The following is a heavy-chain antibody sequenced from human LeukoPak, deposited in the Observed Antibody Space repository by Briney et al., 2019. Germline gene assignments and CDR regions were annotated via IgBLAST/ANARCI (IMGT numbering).Heavy chain of an antibody. J-gene: IGHJ3*02. CDR1: GFSLSIYW. V-gene: IGHV3-7*01. CDR3: ARDRGGGDFWSGYQDAFDI. D-gene: IGHD3-3*01. Sequence: GGSLRLSCTASGFSLSIYWMTWVRQAPGKGLEWVANIKEDGSEKHYVDSVKGRFTISRDNDQNLLYLQMNSLIAEDTAVYYCARDRGGGDFWSGYQDAFDIWGQGTRVTVSS. CDR2: IKEDGSEK.